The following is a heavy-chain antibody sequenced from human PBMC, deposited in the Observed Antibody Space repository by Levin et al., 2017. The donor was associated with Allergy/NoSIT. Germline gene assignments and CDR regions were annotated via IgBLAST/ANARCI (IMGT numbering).Heavy chain of an antibody. CDR3: ARAEVGSEH. CDR2: IYSSGSA. J-gene: IGHJ4*02. Sequence: LRLSCKVSGGSISSGSYYWSWIRQPAAKGLEWIGRIYSSGSANYNPSLKSRVTISVDTSKNEFSLKLSSVTAADTAVYYCARAEVGSEHWGQGTLVTVSS. V-gene: IGHV4-61*02. D-gene: IGHD3-10*01. CDR1: GGSISSGSYY.